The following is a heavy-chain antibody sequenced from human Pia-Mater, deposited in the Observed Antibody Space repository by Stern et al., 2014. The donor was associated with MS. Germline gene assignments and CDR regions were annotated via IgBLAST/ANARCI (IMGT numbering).Heavy chain of an antibody. CDR2: ISSNSTYI. D-gene: IGHD3-16*01. CDR1: GFTFSDYS. J-gene: IGHJ4*02. Sequence: EVQLLESGGGLVKPGGSLRLSCATSGFTFSDYSMNWVRQAPGKGLEWVSSISSNSTYIFYAASVRGRFSISRDNAKSSLFLQLHSLRAEDTAVYYCARRGGXXFFDSWGRGTLVTVSS. V-gene: IGHV3-21*01. CDR3: ARRGGXXFFDS.